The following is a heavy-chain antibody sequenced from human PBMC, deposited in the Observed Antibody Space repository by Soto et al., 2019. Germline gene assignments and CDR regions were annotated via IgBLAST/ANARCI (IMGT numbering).Heavy chain of an antibody. Sequence: GXSVKVSCKAAGYTFTSYGFSWVREAPVQGLEWMGWISTYNGDTHYAQNLQGRVTMTTDTSTSTAYMELRSLRSDDTAVYYCARSNGIAAAGPPFDYWGQGTLVTVSS. D-gene: IGHD6-13*01. CDR1: GYTFTSYG. J-gene: IGHJ4*02. CDR2: ISTYNGDT. CDR3: ARSNGIAAAGPPFDY. V-gene: IGHV1-18*01.